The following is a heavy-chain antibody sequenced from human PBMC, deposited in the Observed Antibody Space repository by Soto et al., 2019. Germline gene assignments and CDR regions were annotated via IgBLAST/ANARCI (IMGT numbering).Heavy chain of an antibody. J-gene: IGHJ5*02. CDR2: ISGSGGST. V-gene: IGHV3-23*01. CDR3: TGDASRDSSARGWFDP. CDR1: GFTFSSYA. D-gene: IGHD6-13*01. Sequence: SLRLSCAASGFTFSSYAMSWVRQAPGKGLEWVSAISGSGGSTYYADSVKGRFTISRDNSKNTLYLQMNSLRAEDTAVYYCTGDASRDSSARGWFDPWGPGTLVTVSS.